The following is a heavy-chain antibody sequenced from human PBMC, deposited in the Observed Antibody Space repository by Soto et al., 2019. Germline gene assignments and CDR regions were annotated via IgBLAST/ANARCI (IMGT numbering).Heavy chain of an antibody. CDR2: INPNSGGT. CDR3: ARDGVIVVVPAAGWFDP. D-gene: IGHD2-2*01. Sequence: GASVKVSCKASGYTFTGYYMHWVRQAPGQGLEWMGWINPNSGGTNYAQKFQGRVTMTRDTSISTAYMELSRLRSDDTAVYYCARDGVIVVVPAAGWFDPWGQGTLVTVPS. CDR1: GYTFTGYY. V-gene: IGHV1-2*02. J-gene: IGHJ5*02.